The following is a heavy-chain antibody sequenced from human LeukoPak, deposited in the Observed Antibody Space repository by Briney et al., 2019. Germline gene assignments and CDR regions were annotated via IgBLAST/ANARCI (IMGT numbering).Heavy chain of an antibody. Sequence: ASVKVSCKASGYTFTGYYMHWARQAPGQGLEWMGRINPNSGGTNYAQKFQGRVTMTRDTSISTAYMELSRLRSDDTAVYYCARDFPTSIAAAGTDYWGQGALVTVSS. CDR3: ARDFPTSIAAAGTDY. J-gene: IGHJ4*02. CDR1: GYTFTGYY. CDR2: INPNSGGT. V-gene: IGHV1-2*06. D-gene: IGHD6-13*01.